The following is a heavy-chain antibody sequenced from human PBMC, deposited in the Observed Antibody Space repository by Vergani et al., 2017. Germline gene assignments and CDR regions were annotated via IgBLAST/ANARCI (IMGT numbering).Heavy chain of an antibody. V-gene: IGHV3-30-3*01. CDR3: AREGSSSSLGYYYYYMDV. J-gene: IGHJ6*03. D-gene: IGHD6-6*01. Sequence: QVQLVESGGGVVQPGRSLRLSCAASGFTFSSYAMHWVRQAPGKGLEWVAVISYDGSHKYYADSVKGRFTISRDNSKNTLYLQMNSLRTEDTAVYYCAREGSSSSLGYYYYYMDVWGKGTTVTVSS. CDR2: ISYDGSHK. CDR1: GFTFSSYA.